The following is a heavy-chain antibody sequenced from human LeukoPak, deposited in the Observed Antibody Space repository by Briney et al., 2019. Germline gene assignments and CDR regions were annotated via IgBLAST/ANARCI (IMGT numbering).Heavy chain of an antibody. CDR3: ARWFGEEAFDI. D-gene: IGHD3-10*01. CDR2: ISYDGSNK. V-gene: IGHV3-30*04. J-gene: IGHJ3*02. CDR1: GFTFSSYA. Sequence: GGSLRLSCAASGFTFSSYAMHWVRQAPGKGLEWVAVISYDGSNKYYADSVKGRFTISRDNSKNTLYLQMNSLRAEDTAVYYCARWFGEEAFDIWGQGTMVTVSS.